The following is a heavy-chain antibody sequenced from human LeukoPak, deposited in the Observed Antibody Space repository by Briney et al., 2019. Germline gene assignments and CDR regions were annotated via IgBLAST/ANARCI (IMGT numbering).Heavy chain of an antibody. CDR1: GGSISSYY. CDR2: IYYSGST. D-gene: IGHD4/OR15-4a*01. CDR3: ARSRYFGANAADGFDF. Sequence: SETLSLTCTVSGGSISSYYWSWIRQPPGKGLEWIGYIYYSGSTNYNPSLKSRVTISVDTSKNHFSLKLNSVTAADTAVYYCARSRYFGANAADGFDFWGQGTMVAVSS. V-gene: IGHV4-59*08. J-gene: IGHJ3*01.